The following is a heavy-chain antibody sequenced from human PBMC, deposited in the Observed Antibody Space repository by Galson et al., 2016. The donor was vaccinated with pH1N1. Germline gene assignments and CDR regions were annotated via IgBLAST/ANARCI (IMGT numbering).Heavy chain of an antibody. V-gene: IGHV3-74*03. CDR2: IKSDGSGT. D-gene: IGHD3-3*01. CDR3: ARDGVGTVDFDY. J-gene: IGHJ4*02. CDR1: GFIFGSYW. Sequence: SLRLSCAASGFIFGSYWMHWVRQVPGKGLVRVSRIKSDGSGTTYADSVKGRFTISRDNAKNTLYLQMNSLGAEDTAVYFCARDGVGTVDFDYWGQGTLVTVSS.